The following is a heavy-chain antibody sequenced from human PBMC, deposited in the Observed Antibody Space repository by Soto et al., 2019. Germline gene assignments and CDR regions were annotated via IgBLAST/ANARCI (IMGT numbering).Heavy chain of an antibody. CDR2: IYHSGST. CDR3: ARLRLGYGDDWFDP. D-gene: IGHD4-17*01. J-gene: IGHJ5*02. Sequence: QLQLQESGSGLVKPSQTLSLTCAVSGGSISSGGYSWSWIRQPPGKGLEWIGYIYHSGSTYYNPSLKSRVTISVDRSKNQFSLKLSSVTAADTAVYYCARLRLGYGDDWFDPWGQGTLVTVSS. CDR1: GGSISSGGYS. V-gene: IGHV4-30-2*01.